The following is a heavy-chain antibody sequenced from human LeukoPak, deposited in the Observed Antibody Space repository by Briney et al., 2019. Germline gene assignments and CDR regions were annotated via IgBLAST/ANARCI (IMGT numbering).Heavy chain of an antibody. CDR2: ISGSGGST. V-gene: IGHV3-23*01. D-gene: IGHD2-2*01. CDR1: GFTFSSYA. CDR3: AKSDSVVPAASIFDY. J-gene: IGHJ4*02. Sequence: YPGGSLRLSCAASGFTFSSYAMSWVRQAPGKGLEWVSAISGSGGSTYYADSVKGRFTISRDNSKNTLYLQMNSLRPEDTAVYYCAKSDSVVPAASIFDYWGQGTLVTASS.